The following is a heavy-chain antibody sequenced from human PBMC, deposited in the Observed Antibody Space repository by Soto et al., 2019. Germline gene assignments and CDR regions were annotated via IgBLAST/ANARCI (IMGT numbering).Heavy chain of an antibody. CDR2: IWYDGSNK. Sequence: LRLSCAASGFTFSSYGMHWVRQAPGKGLEWVAVIWYDGSNKYYADSVKGRFTISRDNSKNTLYLQMNSLRAEDTAVYYCARALHYAYGMDVWGQGTTVTVSS. J-gene: IGHJ6*02. CDR3: ARALHYAYGMDV. V-gene: IGHV3-33*01. CDR1: GFTFSSYG.